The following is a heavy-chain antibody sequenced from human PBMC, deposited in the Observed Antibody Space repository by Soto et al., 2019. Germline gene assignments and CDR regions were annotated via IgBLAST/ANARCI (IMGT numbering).Heavy chain of an antibody. V-gene: IGHV6-1*01. CDR1: GDSVSSNSAA. J-gene: IGHJ3*02. D-gene: IGHD3-3*01. CDR3: ARSRITIFGVAVDAFDI. CDR2: SYYRSKWYN. Sequence: QVQLQQSGPGLVKPSQTLSLTCAISGDSVSSNSAAWNWIRQSPSRGLEWLGRSYYRSKWYNDYAVSVKSRITINPDTSKNQFSLQLNSVTPEDTAVYYCARSRITIFGVAVDAFDIWGQGTMVTVSS.